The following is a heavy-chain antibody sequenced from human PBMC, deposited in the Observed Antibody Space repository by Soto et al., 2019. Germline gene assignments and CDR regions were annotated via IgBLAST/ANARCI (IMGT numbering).Heavy chain of an antibody. Sequence: GGSQRLSCAASGLNFSTYGRHWVRQVPGKGLVWVSRITPDGTSTNYADSVKGRFTISRDNAKNTLYLQMNSLRAEDTAVYYCTWDTFGPRDYWGQGTLVTVSS. CDR3: TWDTFGPRDY. D-gene: IGHD3-16*01. CDR2: ITPDGTST. CDR1: GLNFSTYG. J-gene: IGHJ4*02. V-gene: IGHV3-74*01.